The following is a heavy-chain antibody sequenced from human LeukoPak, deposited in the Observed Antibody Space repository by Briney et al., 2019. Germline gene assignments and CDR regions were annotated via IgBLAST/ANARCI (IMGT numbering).Heavy chain of an antibody. CDR2: IKQDGSEK. Sequence: GGSLRLSCAACRFTFSSYWMSWVRQAPGKGLKWVANIKQDGSEKYYVDSVKGRFTISRDNAKNSLYLQMNSLRAEDTAVYYCARSSDYWGQGTLVIVSS. D-gene: IGHD6-6*01. V-gene: IGHV3-7*01. CDR1: RFTFSSYW. CDR3: ARSSDY. J-gene: IGHJ4*02.